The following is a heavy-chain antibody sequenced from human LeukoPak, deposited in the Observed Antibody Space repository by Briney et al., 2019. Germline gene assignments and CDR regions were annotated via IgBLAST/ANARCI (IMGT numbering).Heavy chain of an antibody. Sequence: PGGSLRLSCAASGFTFSSHWMTWVRQAPGKGLEWVANIKEDGTRKNYVDSVKGRFTISRDNSRNTMSLEMDSLRVEDTAVYYCARQRSGTRWYFDYWGQGTLVTVFS. CDR1: GFTFSSHW. CDR3: ARQRSGTRWYFDY. D-gene: IGHD3-3*01. J-gene: IGHJ4*02. V-gene: IGHV3-7*01. CDR2: IKEDGTRK.